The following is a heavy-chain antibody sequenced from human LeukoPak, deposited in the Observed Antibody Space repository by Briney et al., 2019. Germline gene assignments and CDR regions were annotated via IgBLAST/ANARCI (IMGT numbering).Heavy chain of an antibody. V-gene: IGHV3-33*01. J-gene: IGHJ4*02. Sequence: GRSLRLFCGASGFTFSSYGMHCFRQAPGKGLEWLAVIWYDGSNKYYSDSVKGRVTISRDNSKKTLYLQMNSLRAEDTAVYYCARSTPTMPYSSGCFDYWGQGTLVTVSS. CDR2: IWYDGSNK. CDR1: GFTFSSYG. CDR3: ARSTPTMPYSSGCFDY. D-gene: IGHD6-19*01.